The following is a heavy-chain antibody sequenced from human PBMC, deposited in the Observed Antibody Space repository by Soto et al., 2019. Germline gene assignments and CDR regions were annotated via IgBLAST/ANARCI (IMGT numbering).Heavy chain of an antibody. CDR3: ARGEDAFFYYALDV. CDR2: IYDTGISGYTPST. V-gene: IGHV4-59*01. Sequence: TETPSLICTLPGGSITSSYWSWIRRPPGKGLEWIAYIYDTGISGYTPSTSYNPSLKSRVTMSVDTSKSQFSLKLPSVTAADTAVYYCARGEDAFFYYALDVSGQGITVTV. CDR1: GGSITSSY. J-gene: IGHJ6*02.